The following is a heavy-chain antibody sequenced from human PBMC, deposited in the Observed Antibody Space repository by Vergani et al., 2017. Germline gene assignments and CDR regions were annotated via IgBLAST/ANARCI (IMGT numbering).Heavy chain of an antibody. CDR2: IIPIFGTA. J-gene: IGHJ6*02. V-gene: IGHV1-69*01. CDR1: GGTFKSNT. D-gene: IGHD3-10*01. CDR3: ARESSYYYGSGSYYKGAGMDV. Sequence: QVQLVQSGAEVKKPGSSVKVSCKTSGGTFKSNTFSWVRQAPGQGLEWMGGIIPIFGTADYAQDFQGRLSITADESTSTAYMELSSLRSEDTAVYYCARESSYYYGSGSYYKGAGMDVWGQGTTVTVSS.